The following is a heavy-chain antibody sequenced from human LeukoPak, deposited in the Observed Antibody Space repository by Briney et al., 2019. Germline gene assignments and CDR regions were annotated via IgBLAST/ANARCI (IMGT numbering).Heavy chain of an antibody. CDR2: IIPIFGTA. D-gene: IGHD3-16*01. CDR1: GGTFSSYA. V-gene: IGHV1-69*05. CDR3: ARGGDYYYYMDV. J-gene: IGHJ6*03. Sequence: ASVKVSCKASGGTFSSYAISWVRQAPGQGLEWMGGIIPIFGTANYAQKFQGRVTITRNTSISTAYMELSSLRSEDTAVYYCARGGDYYYYMDVWGKGTTVTVSS.